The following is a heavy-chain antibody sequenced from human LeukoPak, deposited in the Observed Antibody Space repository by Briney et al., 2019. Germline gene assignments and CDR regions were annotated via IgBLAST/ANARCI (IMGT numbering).Heavy chain of an antibody. CDR2: IHPNSGGT. CDR3: ARVRHIVVVTATHQRKPNYYFDY. CDR1: GYTFTGYY. D-gene: IGHD2-21*02. V-gene: IGHV1-2*06. Sequence: ASVKVSCKASGYTFTGYYMHWVRQAPGQGLEWMGRIHPNSGGTNYAQKFQGRVTMTRDTSISTAYMELSRLRSDDTAVYYCARVRHIVVVTATHQRKPNYYFDYWGQGTLVTVSS. J-gene: IGHJ4*02.